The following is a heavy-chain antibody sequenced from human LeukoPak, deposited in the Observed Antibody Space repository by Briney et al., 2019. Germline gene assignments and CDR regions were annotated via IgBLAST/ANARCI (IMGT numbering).Heavy chain of an antibody. CDR3: ARGENGEPFDY. CDR1: GGSISSYY. V-gene: IGHV4-59*01. CDR2: IYYSGST. Sequence: TSETLSLTCTVSGGSISSYYWSWIRQHLGTGLDWIGYIYYSGSTNYNPSLKSRVTISVDTSKNQFSLKLSSVTAADTAVYYCARGENGEPFDYWGQGTLVTVSS. J-gene: IGHJ4*02. D-gene: IGHD4-17*01.